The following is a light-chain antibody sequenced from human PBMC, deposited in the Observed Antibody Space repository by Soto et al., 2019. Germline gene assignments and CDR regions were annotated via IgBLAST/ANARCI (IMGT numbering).Light chain of an antibody. Sequence: QPVLTQSPSASASLGASVKLTCTLSSGHSSYAIAWHQQQPEKGPRYLMKLNSDGSHSKGDEIPDRFSGSSSGAERYLTSCSLQSEDEADYYGQTWGTGTLVFGGGTTVTVL. V-gene: IGLV4-69*01. CDR3: QTWGTGTLV. J-gene: IGLJ2*01. CDR2: LNSDGSH. CDR1: SGHSSYA.